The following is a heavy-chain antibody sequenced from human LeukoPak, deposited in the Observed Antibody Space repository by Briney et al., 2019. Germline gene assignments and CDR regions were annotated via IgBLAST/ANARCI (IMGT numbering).Heavy chain of an antibody. CDR2: MNPNSGNT. V-gene: IGHV1-8*01. Sequence: AASVKVSCKASGYTFTSYDINWVRQATGQGLEWMGWMNPNSGNTGYAQKFQGRVTMTRDTSISTTYMDLTRLTSDDTAVYYCARGPEYGGTIDYWGQGTLVTVSS. J-gene: IGHJ4*02. CDR3: ARGPEYGGTIDY. D-gene: IGHD4-23*01. CDR1: GYTFTSYD.